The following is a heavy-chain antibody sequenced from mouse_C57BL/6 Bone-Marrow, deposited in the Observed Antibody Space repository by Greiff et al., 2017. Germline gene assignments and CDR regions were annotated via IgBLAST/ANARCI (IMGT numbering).Heavy chain of an antibody. Sequence: QVQLQQSGAELVKPGASVKLSCKASGYTFTSYWMHWVKQRPGRGLEWIGRIDPNSGGTKYNENFKSKATLTVAKASSTANMQLSRLTSEDAAVYYCARWGNYLAWFAYWGQGTLVTVSA. V-gene: IGHV1-72*01. CDR3: ARWGNYLAWFAY. CDR2: IDPNSGGT. D-gene: IGHD2-1*01. J-gene: IGHJ3*01. CDR1: GYTFTSYW.